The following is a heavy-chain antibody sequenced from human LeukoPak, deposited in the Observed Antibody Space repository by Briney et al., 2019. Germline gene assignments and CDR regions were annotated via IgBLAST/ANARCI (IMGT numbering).Heavy chain of an antibody. V-gene: IGHV4-31*03. CDR3: ARTYFDIFTGPRDIPHCFDY. CDR1: GGFINSGYY. Sequence: NPSETLSLTCTVSGGFINSGYYWSWLRQHPGGGLEWIGYIYYNRDTYYNPSLKSRITMSTDASKNQFSLRLSSVTAADTAVYFCARTYFDIFTGPRDIPHCFDYWGQGTLVSVFS. CDR2: IYYNRDT. J-gene: IGHJ4*02. D-gene: IGHD3-9*01.